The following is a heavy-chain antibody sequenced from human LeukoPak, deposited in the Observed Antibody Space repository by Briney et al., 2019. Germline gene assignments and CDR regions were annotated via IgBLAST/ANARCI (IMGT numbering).Heavy chain of an antibody. V-gene: IGHV1-69*13. CDR1: GGTFSTYP. CDR2: IIPIFGTA. D-gene: IGHD6-13*01. Sequence: VKVSCKSSGGTFSTYPIAWVRHAPGQGLEWMGGIIPIFGTANYAQKFQGRVAITADESTSTAYMELSSLRSEDTAVYYCAKKGEAAAGSQDYYYYMDVWGQGTTVTVSS. J-gene: IGHJ6*02. CDR3: AKKGEAAAGSQDYYYYMDV.